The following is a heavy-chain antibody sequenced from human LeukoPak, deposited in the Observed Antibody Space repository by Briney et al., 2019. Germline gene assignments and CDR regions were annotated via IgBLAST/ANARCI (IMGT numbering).Heavy chain of an antibody. D-gene: IGHD3-10*02. V-gene: IGHV3-48*03. CDR2: ISSSGSTI. CDR3: AELGITMIGGV. Sequence: PGGSLRLSCAASGFTFSSYEMNWVRQAPGKGLEWVSYISSSGSTIYYADSAKGRFTISRDNAKNSLYLQMNILRAEDTAVYYCAELGITMIGGVWGKGTTVTISS. CDR1: GFTFSSYE. J-gene: IGHJ6*04.